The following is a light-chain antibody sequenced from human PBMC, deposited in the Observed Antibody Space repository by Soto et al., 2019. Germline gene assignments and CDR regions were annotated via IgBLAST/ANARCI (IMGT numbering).Light chain of an antibody. CDR2: EGS. CDR1: SSDVGSYNL. J-gene: IGLJ2*01. Sequence: QSVLTQPASVSGSLGQSITISCTGTSSDVGSYNLVSWYQQHPGKAPKLMIYEGSKRPSGVSNRFSGSKSGNTASLTISGLQAEDEADYYCSSYTSSSTVVFGGGTKVTVL. CDR3: SSYTSSSTVV. V-gene: IGLV2-14*02.